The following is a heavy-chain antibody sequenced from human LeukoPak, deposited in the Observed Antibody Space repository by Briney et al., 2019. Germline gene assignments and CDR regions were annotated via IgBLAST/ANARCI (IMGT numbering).Heavy chain of an antibody. D-gene: IGHD4-17*01. J-gene: IGHJ4*02. CDR2: IWYDGSNR. Sequence: GGSLRLSCAASGFTFSSYGMHWVRQAPGKGLEWVAVIWYDGSNRYYPDSVKGRFTISRDNAKNSLYLQMNSLRAEDTAVYYCARAPLGVATVTLDYWGQGTLVTVSS. V-gene: IGHV3-33*01. CDR3: ARAPLGVATVTLDY. CDR1: GFTFSSYG.